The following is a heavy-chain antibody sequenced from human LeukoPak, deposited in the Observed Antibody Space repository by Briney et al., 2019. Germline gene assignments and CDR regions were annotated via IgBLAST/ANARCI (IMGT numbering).Heavy chain of an antibody. CDR2: IYYSGST. Sequence: PSQTLSLTCTVSGGSISSGDYYWSWIRQPPGTGLGWIGYIYYSGSTYYNPSLKSRVTISVDTSKNQFSLKLSSVTAADTAVYYCARNAGSGYYGPDNWFDPWGQGTLVTVSS. CDR3: ARNAGSGYYGPDNWFDP. V-gene: IGHV4-30-4*01. CDR1: GGSISSGDYY. D-gene: IGHD3-22*01. J-gene: IGHJ5*02.